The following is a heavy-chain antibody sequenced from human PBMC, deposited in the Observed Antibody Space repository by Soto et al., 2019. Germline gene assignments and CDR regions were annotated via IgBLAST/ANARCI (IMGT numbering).Heavy chain of an antibody. CDR2: ISGYNSNT. CDR3: GRERQWEPVPY. V-gene: IGHV1-18*01. D-gene: IGHD1-26*01. CDR1: GYSFSTYG. Sequence: VQLVQSGGEVKQPGASVKVSCRDSGYSFSTYGITGVRQAPGQGLEWMGWISGYNSNTNYAQKFEGRVRMTKDTTSSTAYLEVRSLRFDDTAVYYCGRERQWEPVPYWGQGTRVRVSS. J-gene: IGHJ4*02.